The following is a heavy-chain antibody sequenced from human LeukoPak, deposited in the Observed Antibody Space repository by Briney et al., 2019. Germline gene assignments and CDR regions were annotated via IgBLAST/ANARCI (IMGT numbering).Heavy chain of an antibody. CDR3: ARRRPVNNWFDP. CDR1: GGSFSGYY. CDR2: INHSGST. Sequence: SETLSLTCAVYGGSFSGYYWSWIRQPPGKGLEWIGEINHSGSTNYNPSLKSRVTTSVDTSKNQFSLKLSSVTAADTAVYYCARRRPVNNWFDPWGQGTLVAVSS. V-gene: IGHV4-34*01. J-gene: IGHJ5*02.